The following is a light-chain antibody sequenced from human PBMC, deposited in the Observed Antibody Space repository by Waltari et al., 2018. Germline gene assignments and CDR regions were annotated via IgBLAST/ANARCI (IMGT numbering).Light chain of an antibody. CDR2: CAS. V-gene: IGKV3-20*01. CDR1: QSVIRS. J-gene: IGKJ1*01. Sequence: SCRARQSVIRSLAWYQEKPGQAPRLLIDCASSRATGIPDRVSGSGSGTDFSLTISRLEPEDFAVYYCQNYVRLPATFGQGTKVEIK. CDR3: QNYVRLPAT.